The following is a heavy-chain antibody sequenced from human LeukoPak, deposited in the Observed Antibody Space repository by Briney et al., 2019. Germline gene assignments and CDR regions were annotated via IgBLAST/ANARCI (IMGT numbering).Heavy chain of an antibody. J-gene: IGHJ5*02. D-gene: IGHD4-17*01. Sequence: GASVKVSCKASGYTFTSYGISWVRQAPGQGLEWMGGIIPIFGTANYAQKFQGRVTITADESTSTAYMELSSLRSEDTAVYYCARGGSTVTTSWFDPWGQGTLVTVSS. V-gene: IGHV1-69*13. CDR1: GYTFTSYG. CDR2: IIPIFGTA. CDR3: ARGGSTVTTSWFDP.